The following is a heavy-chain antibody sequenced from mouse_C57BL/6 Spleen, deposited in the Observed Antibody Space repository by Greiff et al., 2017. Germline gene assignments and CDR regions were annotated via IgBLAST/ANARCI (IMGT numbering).Heavy chain of an antibody. D-gene: IGHD1-1*01. Sequence: VQLQQSGAELVKPGASVKVSCKASGYTFTSYWMHWVKQRPGQGLEWIGRIHPSDGDTNYNQKFKGKATLTVDKSSSTAYMQLSSLTSEDSAVYYCAISTVVAKDAMDYWGQGTSVTVSS. CDR1: GYTFTSYW. CDR3: AISTVVAKDAMDY. V-gene: IGHV1-74*01. J-gene: IGHJ4*01. CDR2: IHPSDGDT.